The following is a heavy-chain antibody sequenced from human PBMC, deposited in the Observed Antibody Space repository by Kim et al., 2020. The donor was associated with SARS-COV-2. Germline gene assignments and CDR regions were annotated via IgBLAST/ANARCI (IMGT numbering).Heavy chain of an antibody. J-gene: IGHJ5*02. V-gene: IGHV1-69*13. D-gene: IGHD1-26*01. Sequence: SVKVSCKASGGTFSSYAISWVRQAPGQGLEWMGGIIPIFGTANYAQKFQGRVTITADESTSTAYMELSSLRSEDTAVYYCARVGALPWELLGGNWFDPWGQGTLVTVSS. CDR3: ARVGALPWELLGGNWFDP. CDR1: GGTFSSYA. CDR2: IIPIFGTA.